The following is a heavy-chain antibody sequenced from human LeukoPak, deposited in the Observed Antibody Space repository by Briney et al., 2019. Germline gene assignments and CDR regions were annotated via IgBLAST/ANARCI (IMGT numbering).Heavy chain of an antibody. D-gene: IGHD4-17*01. CDR2: INQGGSET. J-gene: IGHJ4*02. CDR1: GFTFSSYN. V-gene: IGHV3-7*01. CDR3: ARHGAYAFDY. Sequence: GGSLRLSCAASGFTFSSYNMNWVRQAPGQGLEWVANINQGGSETYYVDSVKGRFTISRDNAKNSLYLQMNSLRAEDTAVYYCARHGAYAFDYWGQGTLVTVSS.